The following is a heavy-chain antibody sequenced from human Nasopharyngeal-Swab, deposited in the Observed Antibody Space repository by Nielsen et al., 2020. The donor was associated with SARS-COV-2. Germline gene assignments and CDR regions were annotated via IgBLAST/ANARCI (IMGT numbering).Heavy chain of an antibody. CDR1: GYSFSSYG. V-gene: IGHV3-30*03. D-gene: IGHD2/OR15-2a*01. CDR2: ISHDGRGN. CDR3: ARWNNRGAGGTYEVDV. Sequence: GGSLRLSCAASGYSFSSYGMHWVRQAPGKGLEWVAVISHDGRGNVYADSVKGRFTISRDNSTLYLQMDSLRAEDTAVYYCARWNNRGAGGTYEVDVWGQGTTVTVSS. J-gene: IGHJ6*02.